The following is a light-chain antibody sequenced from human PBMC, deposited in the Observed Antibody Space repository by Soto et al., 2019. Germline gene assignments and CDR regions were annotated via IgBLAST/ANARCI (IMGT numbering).Light chain of an antibody. Sequence: QSVLTQPPSASGTPGQTVTISCSGSTTNIATNYVYWYQQLPGTAPKLIIYRNNQRPSGVPDRFSGSKSGTLASLAISGLRSEDEADYFCAVWDDGLRGVFGGGTQLTVL. CDR2: RNN. CDR1: TTNIATNY. CDR3: AVWDDGLRGV. V-gene: IGLV1-47*01. J-gene: IGLJ2*01.